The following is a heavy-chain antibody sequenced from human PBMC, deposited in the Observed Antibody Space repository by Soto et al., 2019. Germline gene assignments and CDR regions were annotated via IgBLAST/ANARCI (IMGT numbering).Heavy chain of an antibody. D-gene: IGHD3-3*01. CDR2: ISWNSGSI. Sequence: GGSLRLSCAASGFTFDDYAMHWVRQAPGKGLEWVSGISWNSGSIGYADSVKGRFTISRDNAKNSLYLQMNSLRAEDTALYYCAKSGNYYYYYYMDVWGKGTTVTVSS. CDR1: GFTFDDYA. V-gene: IGHV3-9*01. CDR3: AKSGNYYYYYYMDV. J-gene: IGHJ6*03.